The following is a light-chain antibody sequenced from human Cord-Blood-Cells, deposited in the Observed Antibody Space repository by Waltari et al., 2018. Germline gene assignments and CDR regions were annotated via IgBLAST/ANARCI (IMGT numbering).Light chain of an antibody. CDR2: EVS. CDR1: SSDVGGYNY. Sequence: QSALTQPPYATWPPGQSVTISCTGTSSDVGGYNYFSWYQQHPGKAHKLMIYEVSKRPSGVPDRFSGSNSGNTASLTFSGLQAEDEADYYCSSYAGSNNFVFVTGTKVTVL. J-gene: IGLJ1*01. V-gene: IGLV2-8*01. CDR3: SSYAGSNNFV.